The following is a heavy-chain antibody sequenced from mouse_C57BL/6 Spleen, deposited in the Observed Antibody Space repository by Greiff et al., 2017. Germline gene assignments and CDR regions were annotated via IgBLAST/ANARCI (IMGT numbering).Heavy chain of an antibody. CDR2: INSVGGST. CDR3: ARHGDYGGFAY. D-gene: IGHD2-4*01. J-gene: IGHJ3*01. Sequence: EVQRVESGGGLVQPGESLKLSCESNEYEFPSHDMSWVRKTPEKRLELVAAINSVGGSTYYPDTMERRFSISRDNTQKTLYLQMSSLRSEDTALYYCARHGDYGGFAYWGQGTLVTVSA. CDR1: EYEFPSHD. V-gene: IGHV5-2*01.